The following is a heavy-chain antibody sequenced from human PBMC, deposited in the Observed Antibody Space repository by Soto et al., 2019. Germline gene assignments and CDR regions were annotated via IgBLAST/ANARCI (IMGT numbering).Heavy chain of an antibody. CDR3: ASKFGELLADAFDI. Sequence: QVQLQESGPGLVKPSGTLSLTCTVSNASISSRKWWTWVRQTPGKGLEWIGEIYHSGSINHNPSLKSRVTMSVDKSSNQSSLKMTSVTAADTAVYYCASKFGELLADAFDIWGQGTVVTVSS. CDR2: IYHSGSI. J-gene: IGHJ3*02. CDR1: NASISSRKW. V-gene: IGHV4-4*02. D-gene: IGHD3-10*01.